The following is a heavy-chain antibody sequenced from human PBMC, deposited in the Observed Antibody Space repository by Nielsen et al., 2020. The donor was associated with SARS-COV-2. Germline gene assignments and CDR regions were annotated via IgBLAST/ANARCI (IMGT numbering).Heavy chain of an antibody. CDR2: INNEGRGT. V-gene: IGHV3-74*01. J-gene: IGHJ4*02. Sequence: GESLKISCAASGFSFSSYWMHWVRQGPGKGLVWVADINNEGRGTGYADFVKGRFTISRDNAKNTLYLQMSSLRAEDTGLYYCARGSGHVDYWGRGTLVTVSS. CDR1: GFSFSSYW. CDR3: ARGSGHVDY.